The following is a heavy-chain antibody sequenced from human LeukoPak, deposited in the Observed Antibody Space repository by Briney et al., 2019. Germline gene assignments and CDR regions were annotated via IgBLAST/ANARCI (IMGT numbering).Heavy chain of an antibody. CDR3: AHMAAAGSSTTFDY. J-gene: IGHJ4*02. CDR2: IRYDGSNK. Sequence: GGSLRLSCAASGFTFSSYGMHWVRQAPGKGLEWVTFIRYDGSNKYYADSVKGRFTISRDNSKNTLYLQMNSLRAEDTAVYYCAHMAAAGSSTTFDYWGQGTLVTVSS. D-gene: IGHD6-13*01. CDR1: GFTFSSYG. V-gene: IGHV3-30*02.